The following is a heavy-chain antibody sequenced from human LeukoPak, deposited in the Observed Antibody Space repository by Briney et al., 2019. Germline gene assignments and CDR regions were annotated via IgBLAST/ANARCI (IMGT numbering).Heavy chain of an antibody. CDR1: GYTFTGYY. J-gene: IGHJ4*02. CDR2: INPNRGGT. Sequence: GASVKVSCKASGYTFTGYYMHWVRQAPGQGLEWMGWINPNRGGTNYAQTFQGRVTMTRDTSISTAYMELSRLRSDDTAVYYCARVVVFGSRVDYWGQGTLVTVSS. V-gene: IGHV1-2*02. CDR3: ARVVVFGSRVDY. D-gene: IGHD2-21*01.